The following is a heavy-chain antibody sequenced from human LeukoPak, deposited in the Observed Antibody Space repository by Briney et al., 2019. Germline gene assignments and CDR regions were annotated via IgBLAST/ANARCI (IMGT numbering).Heavy chain of an antibody. CDR3: ARVAGYYDSSGYYYRRNAFDI. V-gene: IGHV4-59*01. D-gene: IGHD3-22*01. CDR2: IYYSGST. Sequence: SETLSLTCTVSGGSISSYYWSWIRQPPGKGLEWIGYIYYSGSTNYNPSLKSRVTISVDTSKNQFSLKLSSVTAADTAVYYCARVAGYYDSSGYYYRRNAFDIWGQGTMVTISS. J-gene: IGHJ3*02. CDR1: GGSISSYY.